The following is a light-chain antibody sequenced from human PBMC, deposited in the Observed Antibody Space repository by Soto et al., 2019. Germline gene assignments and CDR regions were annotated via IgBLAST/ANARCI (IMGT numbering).Light chain of an antibody. J-gene: IGLJ2*01. Sequence: QTVVTQEPSVSVSPGGTVTITCSLSSGSVSTSYFTRWYQQTPGQPPRTLIYNTGTRSSGVPDRFSGSILGNKAALTITGAQADDEAEYFCLLFISSATWAFGGGTKLTVL. CDR2: NTG. CDR1: SGSVSTSYF. CDR3: LLFISSATWA. V-gene: IGLV8-61*01.